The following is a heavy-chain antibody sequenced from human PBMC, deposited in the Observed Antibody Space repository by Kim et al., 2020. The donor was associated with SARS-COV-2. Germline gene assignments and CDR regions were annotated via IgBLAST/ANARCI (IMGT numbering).Heavy chain of an antibody. Sequence: GGSLRLSCAASGFTFSSYAMHWVRQAPGKGLEWVAVISYDGSNKYYADSVKGRFTISRDNSKNTLYLQMNSLRAEDTAVYYCARVSSSGWTQGPPSYWGQGTLVTVSS. J-gene: IGHJ4*02. CDR2: ISYDGSNK. D-gene: IGHD6-19*01. V-gene: IGHV3-30*04. CDR3: ARVSSSGWTQGPPSY. CDR1: GFTFSSYA.